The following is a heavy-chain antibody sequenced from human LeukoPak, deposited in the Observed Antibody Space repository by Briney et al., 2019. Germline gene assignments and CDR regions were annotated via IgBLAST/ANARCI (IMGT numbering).Heavy chain of an antibody. J-gene: IGHJ5*02. Sequence: ASVKVSCKASGCTFTGYSINWVRQAPGQGLEWMGWINPNCGRTNYAQKFQGRVTITADESTSTAYMELSSLRSEDTAVYYCARVGFDPWGQGTLVTVSS. CDR3: ARVGFDP. CDR1: GCTFTGYS. CDR2: INPNCGRT. V-gene: IGHV1-69*13.